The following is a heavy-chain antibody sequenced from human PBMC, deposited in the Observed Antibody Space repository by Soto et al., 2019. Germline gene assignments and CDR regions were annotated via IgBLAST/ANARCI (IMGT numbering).Heavy chain of an antibody. Sequence: GGSLRLSCAASGFTFSSYAMHWVRQAPGKGLEWVAVISYDGSNKYYADSVKGRFTISRDNSKNTLYLQMNSLRAEDTAVYYCARDRLFYFDYWGQGTLVTVSS. J-gene: IGHJ4*02. V-gene: IGHV3-30-3*01. CDR2: ISYDGSNK. CDR1: GFTFSSYA. CDR3: ARDRLFYFDY.